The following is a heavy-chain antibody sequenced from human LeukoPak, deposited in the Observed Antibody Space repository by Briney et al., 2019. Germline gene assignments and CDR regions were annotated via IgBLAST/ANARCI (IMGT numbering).Heavy chain of an antibody. CDR1: GYTFTGYY. D-gene: IGHD3-22*01. V-gene: IGHV1-2*02. CDR2: INPNSGGT. Sequence: GASVKVSCKASGYTFTGYYMHWVRQAPGQGLEWMGWINPNSGGTNYAQKFQGRVTMTRDTSISTAYMELSRLRSDDTAVYYCARVFYYDSSGGWFDPWGQGTLVTVSS. J-gene: IGHJ5*02. CDR3: ARVFYYDSSGGWFDP.